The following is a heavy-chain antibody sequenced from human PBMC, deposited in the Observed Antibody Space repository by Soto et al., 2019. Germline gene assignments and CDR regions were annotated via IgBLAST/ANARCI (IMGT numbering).Heavy chain of an antibody. V-gene: IGHV3-23*01. CDR1: GFTFSSYA. Sequence: GGSLRLSCAASGFTFSSYAMTWVRQAPGEGLEWVSVISVSGGSTSYADSVKGRFTISRDNSKNTLYLQMNSLRAEDTAVYYCARYCTSTSCYIRWFDPWGQGTLVTVSS. J-gene: IGHJ5*02. D-gene: IGHD2-2*02. CDR2: ISVSGGST. CDR3: ARYCTSTSCYIRWFDP.